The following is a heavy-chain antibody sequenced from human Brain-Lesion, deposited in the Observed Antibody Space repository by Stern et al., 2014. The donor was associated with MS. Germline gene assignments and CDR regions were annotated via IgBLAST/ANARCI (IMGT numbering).Heavy chain of an antibody. CDR1: GFTFSSYA. Sequence: QVQLVESGGGMVQPGRSLRLSCAASGFTFSSYAMHWVRQAPGKGLEWVAVISYDGSNKYYAHSVKGRFTISRDNSKNTLYLQMNSLRAEDTAVYYCAREPSSSWWVDYWGQGTLVTGSS. CDR2: ISYDGSNK. D-gene: IGHD6-13*01. V-gene: IGHV3-30-3*01. J-gene: IGHJ4*02. CDR3: AREPSSSWWVDY.